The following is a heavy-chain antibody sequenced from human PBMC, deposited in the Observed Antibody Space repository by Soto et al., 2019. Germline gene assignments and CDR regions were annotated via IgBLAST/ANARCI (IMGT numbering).Heavy chain of an antibody. D-gene: IGHD3-16*01. CDR3: ARDGGRIECYGLDV. CDR1: GGSISSDNYY. J-gene: IGHJ6*02. Sequence: SETLSLICTVSGGSISSDNYYWSWIRHLPGKGLEWIGYIYYSGSTYYNPSLKSRVAISVDMSENHFSLRLISATAADTAVYYCARDGGRIECYGLDVWGQGTTFT. V-gene: IGHV4-31*03. CDR2: IYYSGST.